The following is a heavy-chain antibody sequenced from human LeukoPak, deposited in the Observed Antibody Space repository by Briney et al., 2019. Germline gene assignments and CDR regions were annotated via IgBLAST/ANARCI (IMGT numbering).Heavy chain of an antibody. J-gene: IGHJ2*01. Sequence: PSETLSLTCAVSGGSISSGGYSWSWIRQPPGKGLEWIGYIYHSGSTYYNPSLKSRVTISVDRSKSQFSLKLSSVTAAGTAVYYCARDSGSYGYWYFDLWGRGTLVTVSS. CDR1: GGSISSGGYS. V-gene: IGHV4-30-2*01. CDR3: ARDSGSYGYWYFDL. D-gene: IGHD1-26*01. CDR2: IYHSGST.